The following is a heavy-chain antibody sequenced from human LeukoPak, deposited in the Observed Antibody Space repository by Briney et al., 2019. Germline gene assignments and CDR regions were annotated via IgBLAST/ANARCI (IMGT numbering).Heavy chain of an antibody. V-gene: IGHV4-34*01. D-gene: IGHD3-22*01. CDR3: ARALPRLYYYDSSGENWFDP. CDR2: INNIGST. J-gene: IGHJ5*02. CDR1: GGSFSGYY. Sequence: PSETLSLTCAVYGGSFSGYYWSWTRQPPGKGLEWIGEINNIGSTNYNPSLKSRVTISVDTSKNQFSLKLSSVTAADTAVYYCARALPRLYYYDSSGENWFDPWGQGTLVTVSS.